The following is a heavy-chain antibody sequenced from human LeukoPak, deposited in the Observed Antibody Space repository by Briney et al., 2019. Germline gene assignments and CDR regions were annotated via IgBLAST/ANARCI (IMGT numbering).Heavy chain of an antibody. CDR2: VIPIFGTA. D-gene: IGHD3-10*01. Sequence: EASVKVSWKASGGTFSSYAISWVRQAPAQGLEWMGGVIPIFGTANYAQKFQGRVTITADESTSTAYMELSSLRSEDTAVYYCARGYYGSGSYYNTTNWFDPWGQGTLVTVSS. CDR1: GGTFSSYA. CDR3: ARGYYGSGSYYNTTNWFDP. J-gene: IGHJ5*02. V-gene: IGHV1-69*13.